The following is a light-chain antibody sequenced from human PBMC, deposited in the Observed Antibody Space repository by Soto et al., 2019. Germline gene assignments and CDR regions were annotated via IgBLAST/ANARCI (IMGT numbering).Light chain of an antibody. CDR1: QRISTN. V-gene: IGKV3-15*01. J-gene: IGKJ1*01. Sequence: EIVMTQSPATLSVSPGERATLACRASQRISTNLAWYQQQPGQAPRLLIFGASTRATGIPARFSGSGSGTEFTLTISTLQSEDFAVYYCQQYNNWPPWAFGQGTKVDIK. CDR3: QQYNNWPPWA. CDR2: GAS.